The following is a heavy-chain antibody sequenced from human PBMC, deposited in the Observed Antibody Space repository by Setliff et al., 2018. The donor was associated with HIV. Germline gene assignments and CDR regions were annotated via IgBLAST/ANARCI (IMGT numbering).Heavy chain of an antibody. J-gene: IGHJ5*02. CDR1: GGFISSSSYY. D-gene: IGHD6-19*01. V-gene: IGHV4-39*01. CDR2: IYHTGST. Sequence: SETLSLTCAVSGGFISSSSYYWAWIRQPPGKGLEWVGHIYHTGSTYYNPSLKSRVSISVATSKSQFSLNIYSVTAADTAVYYCARLGAVAGPFGRFDPWGQGTLVTVSS. CDR3: ARLGAVAGPFGRFDP.